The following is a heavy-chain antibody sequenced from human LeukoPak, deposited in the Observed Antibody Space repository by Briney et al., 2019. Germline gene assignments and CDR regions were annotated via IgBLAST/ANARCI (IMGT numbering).Heavy chain of an antibody. Sequence: GGSLRLSCAASGFTFSSYGMSWVRQAPGKGLEWVSSISGSGDSTYYADSVKGRFTISRDNSKNTLYLQMNSLRAEDTAVYYCAKESRRGAISMIVVVTRTYFEYWGQGTLVTVSS. CDR1: GFTFSSYG. CDR3: AKESRRGAISMIVVVTRTYFEY. CDR2: ISGSGDST. V-gene: IGHV3-23*01. D-gene: IGHD3-22*01. J-gene: IGHJ4*02.